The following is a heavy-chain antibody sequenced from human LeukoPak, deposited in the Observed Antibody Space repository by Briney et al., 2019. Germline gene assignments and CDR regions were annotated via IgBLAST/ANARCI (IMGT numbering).Heavy chain of an antibody. V-gene: IGHV3-11*01. CDR2: ISSSGHTL. Sequence: PGGSLRLSCAASGFTFSDYYMSWIRQAPGKGLEWVSYISSSGHTLHYADSVKGRFTISRDNAKNSLYLQMSSLRAEDTAVYYCAGGIAVAGKWGTQDYWGQGTLVTVSS. D-gene: IGHD6-19*01. CDR1: GFTFSDYY. CDR3: AGGIAVAGKWGTQDY. J-gene: IGHJ4*02.